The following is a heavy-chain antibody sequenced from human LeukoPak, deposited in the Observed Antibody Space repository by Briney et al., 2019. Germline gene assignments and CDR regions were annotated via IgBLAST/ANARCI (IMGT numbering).Heavy chain of an antibody. Sequence: PGGSLRLSCAASGFTVSSNYMSWVRQAPGKGLEWVSVIYSGGSTYYADSVKGRFTISRDNSKNTLYLQMNSLRAEDTAVYYCASHSSGSFRGYFQHWGQGTLVTVSS. V-gene: IGHV3-53*01. CDR2: IYSGGST. CDR3: ASHSSGSFRGYFQH. J-gene: IGHJ1*01. D-gene: IGHD6-19*01. CDR1: GFTVSSNY.